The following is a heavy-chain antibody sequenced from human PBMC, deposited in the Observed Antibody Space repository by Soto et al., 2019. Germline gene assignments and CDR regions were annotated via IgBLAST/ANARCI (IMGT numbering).Heavy chain of an antibody. CDR2: ISGSGGST. D-gene: IGHD5-12*01. Sequence: GGSLRLSCAASGFTFSSYAMSWVRQAPGKGLEWVSAISGSGGSTYYADSVKGRFTISRDNSKNTLYLQMNSLRAEDTAVYYCAKGPSGYDKYYYYMDVWGKGTTVTVSS. V-gene: IGHV3-23*01. J-gene: IGHJ6*03. CDR3: AKGPSGYDKYYYYMDV. CDR1: GFTFSSYA.